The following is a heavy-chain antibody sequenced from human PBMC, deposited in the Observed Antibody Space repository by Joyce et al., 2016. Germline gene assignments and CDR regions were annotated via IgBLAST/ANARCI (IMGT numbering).Heavy chain of an antibody. Sequence: EVHLLESGGGLVKPGGSLRLSCAASGFSFSTYAMNWVRQAPGKGLEWVSSISASRSYSYYADSVKGRFTISRDNAKNSLFLQMNSLRAEDTAVYYCTGIDYWGQGTLVTVSS. CDR2: ISASRSYS. J-gene: IGHJ4*02. V-gene: IGHV3-21*01. CDR1: GFSFSTYA. CDR3: TGIDY. D-gene: IGHD7-27*01.